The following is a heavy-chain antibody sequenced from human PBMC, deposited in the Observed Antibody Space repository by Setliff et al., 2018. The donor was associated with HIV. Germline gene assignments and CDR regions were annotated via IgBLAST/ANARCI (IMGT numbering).Heavy chain of an antibody. CDR3: SRLYGSGHYFAFDF. CDR2: LYGHSST. D-gene: IGHD3-10*01. Sequence: SETRPSPALCMVGPSVVTTGVGSASPQRRGWSGLGSLYGHSSTYYTKSLRGRVTISADTSKNQFSLRLSSVTALDTAVYYCSRLYGSGHYFAFDFWGQGALVTVSS. V-gene: IGHV4-34*01. CDR1: VGPSVVTT. J-gene: IGHJ4*02.